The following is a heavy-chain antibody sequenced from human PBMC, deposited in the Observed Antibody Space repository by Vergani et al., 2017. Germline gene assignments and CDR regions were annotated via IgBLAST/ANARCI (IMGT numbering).Heavy chain of an antibody. D-gene: IGHD1-1*01. V-gene: IGHV3-23*01. CDR3: VRVKGSNWNDHLYDI. CDR1: GFSFGDYA. J-gene: IGHJ3*02. CDR2: ISGSCGST. Sequence: EVQLMESGGDLVQPGRSLRLSCTTSGFSFGDYAVSWVRQAPGKGLEWVSAISGSCGSTYYADSVKGRFTISRDNSKNTLYLQMNSLRAEDTAVYYCVRVKGSNWNDHLYDIWGQGTLVTVSS.